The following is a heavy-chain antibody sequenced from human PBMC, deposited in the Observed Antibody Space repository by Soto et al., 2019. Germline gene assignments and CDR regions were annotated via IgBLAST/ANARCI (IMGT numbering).Heavy chain of an antibody. CDR1: GGSISSSSYY. J-gene: IGHJ6*02. CDR3: ARGSAATYPYYCYGMDV. Sequence: SETLSLTCTVSGGSISSSSYYWGWIRQPPGKGLEWIGSIYYSGSTYYNPSLKSRVTISVTTSKNQFSLKLSSVTAADTAVYYCARGSAATYPYYCYGMDVWGQGTTVTVS. D-gene: IGHD2-15*01. V-gene: IGHV4-39*01. CDR2: IYYSGST.